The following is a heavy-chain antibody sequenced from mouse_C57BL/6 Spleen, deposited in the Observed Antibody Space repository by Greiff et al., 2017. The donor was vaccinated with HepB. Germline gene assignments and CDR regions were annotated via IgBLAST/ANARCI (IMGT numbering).Heavy chain of an antibody. D-gene: IGHD1-1*01. CDR3: ARSYGSSYVEGAMDY. CDR1: GYTFTDYY. Sequence: EVKLQESGPVLVKPGASVKMSCKASGYTFTDYYMNWVKQSHGKSLEWIGVINPYNGGTSYNQKFKGKATLTVDKSSSTAYMELNSLTSEDSAVYYCARSYGSSYVEGAMDYWGQGTSVTVSS. CDR2: INPYNGGT. V-gene: IGHV1-19*01. J-gene: IGHJ4*01.